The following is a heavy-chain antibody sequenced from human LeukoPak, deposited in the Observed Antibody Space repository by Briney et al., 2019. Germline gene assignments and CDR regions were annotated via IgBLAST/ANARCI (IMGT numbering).Heavy chain of an antibody. CDR1: GYTFTGYY. D-gene: IGHD3-10*01. V-gene: IGHV1-2*02. Sequence: ASLKVSCKASGYTFTGYYMHWVRQAPGQGLEWMGWINPNRGGTNYAQNLQGRVTMTTDTTTSTAHMELRSLRSDDTAVYYCARSSGVENYYYYGMDVWGQGTTVTVSS. CDR3: ARSSGVENYYYYGMDV. CDR2: INPNRGGT. J-gene: IGHJ6*02.